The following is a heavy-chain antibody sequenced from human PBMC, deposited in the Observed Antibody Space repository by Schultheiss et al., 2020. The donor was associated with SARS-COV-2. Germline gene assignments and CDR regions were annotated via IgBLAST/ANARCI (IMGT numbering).Heavy chain of an antibody. D-gene: IGHD4-17*01. CDR3: AKNGDYTLSDY. J-gene: IGHJ4*02. V-gene: IGHV4-59*12. CDR1: GGSISSYY. Sequence: SETLSLTCTVSGGSISSYYWSWIRQPPGKGLEWIGYIYYSGSTNYNPSLKSRVTISVDTSKNQFSLKLSSVTAADTAMYYCAKNGDYTLSDYWGQGTLVTVSS. CDR2: IYYSGST.